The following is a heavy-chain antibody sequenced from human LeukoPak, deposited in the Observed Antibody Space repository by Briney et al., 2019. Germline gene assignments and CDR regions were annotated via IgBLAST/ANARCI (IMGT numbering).Heavy chain of an antibody. CDR3: ARSIYDFWSGYHRPFDY. Sequence: ASVKVSCKASGYTFTGYYMHWVRQAPGQGLEWMGRINPNSGGTNYAQKFQGRVTMTRDTSISTAYMELSRLRSDDTAVYYCARSIYDFWSGYHRPFDYWGQGTLVTVSS. CDR1: GYTFTGYY. CDR2: INPNSGGT. V-gene: IGHV1-2*06. D-gene: IGHD3-3*01. J-gene: IGHJ4*02.